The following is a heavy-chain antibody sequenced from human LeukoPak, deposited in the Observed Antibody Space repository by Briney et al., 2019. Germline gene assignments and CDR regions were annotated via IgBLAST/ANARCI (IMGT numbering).Heavy chain of an antibody. CDR3: ARAGRYYDSSGYYYY. Sequence: ASVKVSCKASGYTFTGYYMHWVRQAPGQGLEWMGWINPNSGGTNYAQKFQGRVTMTRDTSISTAYMELSRLRSDDTPVYYCARAGRYYDSSGYYYYWGQGTLVTVSS. D-gene: IGHD3-22*01. V-gene: IGHV1-2*02. J-gene: IGHJ4*02. CDR1: GYTFTGYY. CDR2: INPNSGGT.